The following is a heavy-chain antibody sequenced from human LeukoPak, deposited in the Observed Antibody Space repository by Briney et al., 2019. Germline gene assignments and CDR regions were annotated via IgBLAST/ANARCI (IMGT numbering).Heavy chain of an antibody. CDR1: GFTFSSYS. CDR3: ARDDCSSTSCYHYGMDV. V-gene: IGHV3-21*01. J-gene: IGHJ6*02. D-gene: IGHD2-2*01. Sequence: GGSLRLSCAASGFTFSSYSMNWVRQAPGKGLEWVSSISSSSSYIYYADSVKGQFTISRDNAKNSLYLQMNSLRAEDTAVYYCARDDCSSTSCYHYGMDVWGQGTTVTVSS. CDR2: ISSSSSYI.